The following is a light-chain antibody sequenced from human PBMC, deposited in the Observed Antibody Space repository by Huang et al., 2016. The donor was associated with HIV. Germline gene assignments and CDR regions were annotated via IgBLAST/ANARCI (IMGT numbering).Light chain of an antibody. CDR1: QDISNY. J-gene: IGKJ2*01. CDR3: QQYNNLPT. CDR2: DAS. V-gene: IGKV1-33*01. Sequence: DIQMTQSPSSLSASVGDRVTITCQASQDISNYLNWYQKKPGKAPKLLIYDASNLETGVPSRFSGSGSGTDFTFTISSLQPEVTATYYCQQYNNLPTFGQGTKLEIK.